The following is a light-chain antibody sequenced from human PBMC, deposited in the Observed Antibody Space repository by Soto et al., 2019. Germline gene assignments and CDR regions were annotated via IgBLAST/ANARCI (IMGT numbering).Light chain of an antibody. V-gene: IGKV4-1*01. CDR1: QSALYSSNNKNY. CDR2: WAS. Sequence: DIVMTQSPDSLAVSLGERATINCKSSQSALYSSNNKNYLAWYQQKPGQPPKLLIYWASARESGVPDRISGSGSGTDFTLTITSLQAEDVAVYYCQQYYSTIFTFGPGTKVDIK. CDR3: QQYYSTIFT. J-gene: IGKJ3*01.